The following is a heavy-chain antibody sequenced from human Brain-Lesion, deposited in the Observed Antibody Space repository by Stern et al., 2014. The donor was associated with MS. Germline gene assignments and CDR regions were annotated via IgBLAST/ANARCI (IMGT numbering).Heavy chain of an antibody. D-gene: IGHD1-26*01. CDR2: FDPEDGET. J-gene: IGHJ4*02. CDR1: GYTLTELS. V-gene: IGHV1-24*01. Sequence: VQLVESGAEVKKPGASVKVSCKVSGYTLTELSMHWGRQAPRKGLEWMGGFDPEDGETIYAQKFQGRVTMTEDTSTDTAYMELSSLRSEDTAVYYCATLSPGAGGNYYRHFDYWGQGILVTVSS. CDR3: ATLSPGAGGNYYRHFDY.